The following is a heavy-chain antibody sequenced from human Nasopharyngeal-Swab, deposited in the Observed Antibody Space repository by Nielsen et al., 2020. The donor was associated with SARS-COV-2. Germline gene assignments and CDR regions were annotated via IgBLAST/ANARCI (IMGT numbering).Heavy chain of an antibody. J-gene: IGHJ4*02. CDR1: GGSFSAYY. Sequence: SETLSLTCAVYGGSFSAYYLSWIRQSPGTGLEWIGEINHRGRSSYNPSLKRRVTISVDTSKSQFSLKVNSVTAADTAVYYCARVYTSGYYSFDYWGQGSLVTVSS. CDR2: INHRGRS. V-gene: IGHV4-34*01. CDR3: ARVYTSGYYSFDY. D-gene: IGHD3-22*01.